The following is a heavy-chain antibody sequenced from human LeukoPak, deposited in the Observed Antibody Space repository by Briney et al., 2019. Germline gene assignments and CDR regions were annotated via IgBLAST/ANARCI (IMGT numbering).Heavy chain of an antibody. J-gene: IGHJ5*02. CDR1: GGTFSSYT. CDR2: IIPIFGTA. V-gene: IGHV1-69*13. D-gene: IGHD2-2*03. Sequence: SVKVSCKASGGTFSSYTISWVRQAPGQGLEWMGGIIPIFGTANYAQKFQGRVTITADESTSPAYMELSSLRSEDTAVYYCARAEVGYCSSTSCLNWFDPWGQGTLVTVSS. CDR3: ARAEVGYCSSTSCLNWFDP.